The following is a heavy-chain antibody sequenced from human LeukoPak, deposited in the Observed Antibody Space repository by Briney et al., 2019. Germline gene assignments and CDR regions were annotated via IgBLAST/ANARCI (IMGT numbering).Heavy chain of an antibody. V-gene: IGHV4-39*01. CDR2: IYYSGST. D-gene: IGHD5-12*01. Sequence: PSETLSLTCTVSGGSISSSSYYWGWIRQPPGKGLEWIGSIYYSGSTYYNPSLKSRVTISVDTSKNQFSLKLSSVTAADTAVYYCARQNFIVATIRKVEFDYWGQGTLVTVSS. CDR1: GGSISSSSYY. J-gene: IGHJ4*02. CDR3: ARQNFIVATIRKVEFDY.